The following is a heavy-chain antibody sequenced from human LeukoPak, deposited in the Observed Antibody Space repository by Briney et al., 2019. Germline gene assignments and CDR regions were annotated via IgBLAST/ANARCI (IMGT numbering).Heavy chain of an antibody. CDR3: ARDLGGKQLWDIDY. V-gene: IGHV3-21*01. CDR1: GFTFSSYS. Sequence: PGGSLRLSCAASGFTFSSYSMNWVRQAPGKGLEWVSSISSSSSYIYYADSVKGRFTISRDNAKNSLYLQMNSLRAEDTAVYYCARDLGGKQLWDIDYWGQGTLVTVSS. D-gene: IGHD5-18*01. J-gene: IGHJ4*02. CDR2: ISSSSSYI.